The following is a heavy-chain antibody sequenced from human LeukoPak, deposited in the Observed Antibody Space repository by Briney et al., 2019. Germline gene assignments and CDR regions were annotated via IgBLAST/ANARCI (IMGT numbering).Heavy chain of an antibody. V-gene: IGHV3-23*01. CDR2: ISGSGGGT. Sequence: PGGSLRLSCAASGFTFSSYAMSWVRQAPGKGLEWVSAISGSGGGTYYADSVKRRFTVSRDNSKNTLYLQMNSLRAEDTAVYYCARDKITMIGGYFDLWGRGTLVTVSS. CDR3: ARDKITMIGGYFDL. J-gene: IGHJ2*01. CDR1: GFTFSSYA. D-gene: IGHD3-22*01.